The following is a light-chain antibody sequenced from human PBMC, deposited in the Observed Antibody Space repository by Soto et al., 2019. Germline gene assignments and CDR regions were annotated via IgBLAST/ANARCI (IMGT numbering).Light chain of an antibody. Sequence: EIVLTQSPGPLSLSPGERATLSCRSSQSVSSSYLAWYQQKPGQAPRLLIYGASSRATGIPDRFSGSGSGTDCTLTISRLEPEDFAVYYCQHYGNSLWTFGQGTKVDIK. CDR3: QHYGNSLWT. CDR1: QSVSSSY. V-gene: IGKV3-20*01. CDR2: GAS. J-gene: IGKJ1*01.